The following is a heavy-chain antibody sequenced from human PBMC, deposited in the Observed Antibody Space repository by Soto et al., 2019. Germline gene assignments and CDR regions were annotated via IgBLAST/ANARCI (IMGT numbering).Heavy chain of an antibody. CDR3: ARSSREWLWSDY. Sequence: PGGSLRLSCAASGFTVSSNYMSWVRQAPGKGLEWVSVIYSGGSTYYADSVKGRFTISRDNSKNTLYLQMNSLRAEDTAVYYCARSSREWLWSDYWGQGTLVTVSS. J-gene: IGHJ4*02. D-gene: IGHD5-18*01. CDR2: IYSGGST. V-gene: IGHV3-66*01. CDR1: GFTVSSNY.